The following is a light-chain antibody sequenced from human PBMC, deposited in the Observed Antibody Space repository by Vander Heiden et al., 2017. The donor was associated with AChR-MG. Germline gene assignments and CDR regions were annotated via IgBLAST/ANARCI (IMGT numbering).Light chain of an antibody. Sequence: YELTQPPSVSVSPGQTASITCSGDKLGDKYACWYQQKPGQSPVLVIYQDSKRPSGIPERFSGSNSGNTATLTISGTQAMDEADYYCQAWDSSVVFGGGTKLTVL. CDR1: KLGDKY. V-gene: IGLV3-1*01. CDR3: QAWDSSVV. CDR2: QDS. J-gene: IGLJ2*01.